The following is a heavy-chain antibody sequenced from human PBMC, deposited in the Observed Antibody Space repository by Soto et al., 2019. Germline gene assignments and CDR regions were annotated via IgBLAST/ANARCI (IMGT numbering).Heavy chain of an antibody. J-gene: IGHJ6*02. D-gene: IGHD2-2*01. CDR1: GFTFNSYA. CDR3: SKDFTPTLTVVPAAMYYYYGMDV. Sequence: PGGSLRLSCAASGFTFNSYAMSWVRQAPGKGLEWVSIISGGSGSTYYADSVEGRFTISRDNSKNTLYLQMSSLRAADTAVYFCSKDFTPTLTVVPAAMYYYYGMDVWGQGTTVTVSS. CDR2: ISGGSGST. V-gene: IGHV3-23*01.